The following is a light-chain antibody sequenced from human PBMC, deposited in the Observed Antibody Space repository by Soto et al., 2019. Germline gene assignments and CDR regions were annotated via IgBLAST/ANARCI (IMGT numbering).Light chain of an antibody. CDR3: SSYTSERGV. J-gene: IGLJ2*01. CDR1: SSDVGGYNF. V-gene: IGLV2-14*01. Sequence: QPVLTQPASVSGSPGQSITISCTGTSSDVGGYNFVSWYQQLPGKAPKLMIYEVSNRPSGVSNRFSGSKSGNTASLTISGLQAEDEADYYCSSYTSERGVFGGGTKLTVL. CDR2: EVS.